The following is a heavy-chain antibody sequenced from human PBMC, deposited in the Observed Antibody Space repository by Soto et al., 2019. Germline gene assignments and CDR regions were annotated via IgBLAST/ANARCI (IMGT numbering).Heavy chain of an antibody. D-gene: IGHD5-18*01. CDR1: GYTFTSYD. V-gene: IGHV1-8*01. CDR2: MNPNSGNT. J-gene: IGHJ6*02. CDR3: ARVPSYPYTYYYGMDV. Sequence: ASVKVSCKASGYTFTSYDINWVRQATGQGLEWMGWMNPNSGNTGYAQKFQGRVTMTRNTSISTAYMELSSLRSEETAVYYCARVPSYPYTYYYGMDVWGQGTTVTVSS.